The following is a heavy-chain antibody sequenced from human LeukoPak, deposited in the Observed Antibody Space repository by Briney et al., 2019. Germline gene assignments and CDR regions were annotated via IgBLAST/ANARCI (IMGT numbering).Heavy chain of an antibody. CDR2: IYPGDSDT. CDR3: ARHVSGDLDY. D-gene: IGHD7-27*01. Sequence: GESLKISCTASGYSFSNYWIAWVRQVPGKGLEWMGIIYPGDSDTRYSPSFQGQVTISADKSISTAYLQWSSLKASDTAMYYCARHVSGDLDYWGQGTLVTVSS. V-gene: IGHV5-51*01. CDR1: GYSFSNYW. J-gene: IGHJ4*02.